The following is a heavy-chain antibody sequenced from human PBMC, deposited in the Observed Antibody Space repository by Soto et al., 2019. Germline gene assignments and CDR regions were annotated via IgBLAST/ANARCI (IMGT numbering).Heavy chain of an antibody. CDR2: IIPVVGTA. V-gene: IGHV1-69*01. J-gene: IGHJ6*01. D-gene: IGHD3-10*01. Sequence: QLQLVQSGAEVKKPGSSVMVSCKASGGAFSSYGVNWVRQAPGEGLEWMGGIIPVVGTANYAQKFQGRVTITADESTGTAYMELSSLRSEDTAVYYCARRFGSFYGMDVWGQGSTVTVSS. CDR1: GGAFSSYG. CDR3: ARRFGSFYGMDV.